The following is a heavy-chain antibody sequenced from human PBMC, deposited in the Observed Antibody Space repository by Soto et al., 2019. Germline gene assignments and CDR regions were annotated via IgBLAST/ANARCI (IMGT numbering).Heavy chain of an antibody. CDR3: AAAVVPPSAGAFDI. CDR1: GFTFTNSP. D-gene: IGHD2-15*01. CDR2: VGVGSDNT. Sequence: QLQLVQSGPEVKKPGTSVKVSCKASGFTFTNSPMQWVRQTRGQRLEWIGWVGVGSDNTKIAQRFPERVTITRDMETNTAFMELRALRSEDTATYFCAAAVVPPSAGAFDIWGQGTTVTLSS. J-gene: IGHJ3*02. V-gene: IGHV1-58*02.